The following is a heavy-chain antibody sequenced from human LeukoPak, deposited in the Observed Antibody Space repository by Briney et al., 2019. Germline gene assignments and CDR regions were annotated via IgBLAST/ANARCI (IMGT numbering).Heavy chain of an antibody. CDR2: ITASGTNT. D-gene: IGHD5-12*01. V-gene: IGHV3-23*01. CDR3: AKDRVATVAPCQLDY. CDR1: GFTFSSYA. Sequence: GGSLRLSCAASGFTFSSYAMSWVRQAPGGGLQWVSGITASGTNTYDADSVKGRFTISRDNSKNTLYLQMNSLRAEDTAVYYCAKDRVATVAPCQLDYWGQGTLVTVSS. J-gene: IGHJ4*02.